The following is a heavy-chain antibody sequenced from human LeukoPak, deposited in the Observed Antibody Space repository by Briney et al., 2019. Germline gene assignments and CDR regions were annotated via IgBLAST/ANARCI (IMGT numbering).Heavy chain of an antibody. V-gene: IGHV3-30*03. Sequence: PGGSLRLSCAASGFTFSSCGMHWVRQAPGKGLEWVAVISYDGSNKYYADSVKGRFTISRDNSKNTLYLQMNSLRAEDTAVYYCARAPPGGLGGFDYWGQGTLVTVSS. CDR2: ISYDGSNK. D-gene: IGHD3-16*01. CDR1: GFTFSSCG. CDR3: ARAPPGGLGGFDY. J-gene: IGHJ4*02.